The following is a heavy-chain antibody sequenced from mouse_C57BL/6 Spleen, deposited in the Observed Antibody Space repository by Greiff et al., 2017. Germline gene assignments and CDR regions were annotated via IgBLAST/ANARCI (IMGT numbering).Heavy chain of an antibody. D-gene: IGHD3-2*02. CDR1: GYTFTSYW. V-gene: IGHV1-64*01. Sequence: VQLQQPGAELVKPGASVQLSCKASGYTFTSYWMHWVKQRPGQGLEWIGMIHPNSGSTNYNEKFKSKATLTVDKSSSTAYMQLSSLTSEDSAVYYCARGAQATFYYAMDYWGQGTSVTVSS. CDR3: ARGAQATFYYAMDY. J-gene: IGHJ4*01. CDR2: IHPNSGST.